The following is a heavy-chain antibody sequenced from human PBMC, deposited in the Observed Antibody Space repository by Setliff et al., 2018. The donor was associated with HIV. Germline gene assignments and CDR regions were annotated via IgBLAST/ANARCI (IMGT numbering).Heavy chain of an antibody. Sequence: SETLSLTCTVSGGSITSGNYFWTWIRQPAGKGLEWIGHICTDGSTNYNPSFRSRVTISVDSSKNQSSLKLSSVTAADTAVYYCARDARWLQFPYFDYWGQGTLVTVSS. CDR2: ICTDGST. J-gene: IGHJ4*01. CDR3: ARDARWLQFPYFDY. V-gene: IGHV4-61*09. D-gene: IGHD5-12*01. CDR1: GGSITSGNYF.